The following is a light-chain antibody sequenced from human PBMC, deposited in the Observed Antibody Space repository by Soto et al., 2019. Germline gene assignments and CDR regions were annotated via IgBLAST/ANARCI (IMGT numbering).Light chain of an antibody. CDR1: QSVSSY. V-gene: IGKV3-11*01. J-gene: IGKJ5*01. CDR3: QQRSNWPIT. Sequence: EIVLTQSPATLSLSPVERANLYFRASQSVSSYLAWYQPKPGQAPRLLIYDASNRATGIPARFSGSGSGTDFTLTISRLEPEDFAVYYCQQRSNWPITCGQGTRREI. CDR2: DAS.